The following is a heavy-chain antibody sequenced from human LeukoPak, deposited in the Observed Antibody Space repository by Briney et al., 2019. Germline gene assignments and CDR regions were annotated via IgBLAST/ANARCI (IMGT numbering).Heavy chain of an antibody. CDR2: IYHSGTT. D-gene: IGHD1-26*01. J-gene: IGHJ5*02. V-gene: IGHV4-34*01. CDR1: GGSFSGYY. Sequence: SETLSLTCAVYGGSFSGYYWSWIRQPPGKGLEWIGEIYHSGTTNYNPSLKSRVTISVDKSKNHFSLNLSSVTAADTAVYFCARSPSGSSSRWFDPWGQGTLVTVSS. CDR3: ARSPSGSSSRWFDP.